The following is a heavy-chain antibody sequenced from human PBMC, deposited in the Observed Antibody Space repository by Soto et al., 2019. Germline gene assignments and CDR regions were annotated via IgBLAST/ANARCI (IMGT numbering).Heavy chain of an antibody. V-gene: IGHV4-39*01. J-gene: IGHJ4*02. D-gene: IGHD3-10*01. CDR3: ACYGVGSSFGILLDY. CDR1: GGSISGSSYY. CDR2: IYYSGST. Sequence: QLQLQESGPGLVKPSETLSLSCTVSGGSISGSSYYWGWIRQPPGKGLEWIGSIYYSGSTYYNPSLKSRVTISVDTSKNQFALKLTSVTAADTAVYFCACYGVGSSFGILLDYWGQGALVTVSS.